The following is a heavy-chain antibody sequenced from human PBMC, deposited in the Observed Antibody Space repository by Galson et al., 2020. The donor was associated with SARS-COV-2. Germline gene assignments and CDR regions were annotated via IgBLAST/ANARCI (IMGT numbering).Heavy chain of an antibody. CDR2: ISSSGSYT. J-gene: IGHJ1*01. CDR3: ARNGRDCSGGSWYGAEYFQD. D-gene: IGHD2-15*01. Sequence: AAGSLRLSCAASGYSFSNYYISWIRQAPGKGLEWVSYISSSGSYTNYDDSVKGRFTISRDNAKRSQYRQMNSLRAADTAVYYCARNGRDCSGGSWYGAEYFQDWGQGSLVIGSS. V-gene: IGHV3-11*06. CDR1: GYSFSNYY.